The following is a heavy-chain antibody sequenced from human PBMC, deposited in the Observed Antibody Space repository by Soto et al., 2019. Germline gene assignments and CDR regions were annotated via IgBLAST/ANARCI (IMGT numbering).Heavy chain of an antibody. D-gene: IGHD2-15*01. V-gene: IGHV1-18*01. J-gene: IGHJ5*02. CDR1: GYSFTSYG. Sequence: ASVKVSCKASGYSFTSYGISWVRQAPGQGLEWMGWISAYNGNTNYAQKLQGRVTMTTDTSTSTAYMELRSLRSDDTAVYYCARTLVAADVFWFDPWGQGTLVTVSS. CDR2: ISAYNGNT. CDR3: ARTLVAADVFWFDP.